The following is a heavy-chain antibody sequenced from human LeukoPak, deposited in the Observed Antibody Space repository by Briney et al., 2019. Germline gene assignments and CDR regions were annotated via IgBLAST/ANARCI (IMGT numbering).Heavy chain of an antibody. V-gene: IGHV3-7*01. CDR1: GFTFSDYY. D-gene: IGHD5-12*01. CDR3: AREGYSGYDYFDY. J-gene: IGHJ4*02. CDR2: IKQDGSEK. Sequence: GGSLRLSCAASGFTFSDYYMSWVRQAPGKGLEWVANIKQDGSEKYYVDSVKGRFTISRDNAKNSLYLQMNSLRAEDTAVYYCAREGYSGYDYFDYWGQGTLVTVSS.